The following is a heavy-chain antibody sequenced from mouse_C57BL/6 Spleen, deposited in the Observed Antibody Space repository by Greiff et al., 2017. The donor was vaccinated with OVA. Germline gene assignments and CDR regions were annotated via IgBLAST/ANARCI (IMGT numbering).Heavy chain of an antibody. CDR3: ARGGYDYYGSD. D-gene: IGHD1-1*01. CDR2: INPNNGGT. CDR1: GYTFTDYY. J-gene: IGHJ2*01. Sequence: VQLQQSGPELVKPGASVKISCKASGYTFTDYYMNWVKQSHGKSLEWIGDINPNNGGTSYNQKFKGTATLTVDKSSSTAYMELRSLTAEDSAVYYCARGGYDYYGSDWGKGTTLTVSS. V-gene: IGHV1-26*01.